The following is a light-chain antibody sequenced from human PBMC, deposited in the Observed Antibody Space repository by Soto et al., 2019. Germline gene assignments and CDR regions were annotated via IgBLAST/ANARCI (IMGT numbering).Light chain of an antibody. CDR1: SSDLGDSKY. CDR3: SSYTSTNTLL. V-gene: IGLV2-14*01. CDR2: DVS. Sequence: QSALTQPASVSGSPGQSITISCTGTSSDLGDSKYVSWYQQHPGKAPKLMIYDVSNRPSGVSNRFSGSKSGNTASLTITGLQAEDESDYYCSSYTSTNTLLFGGGTQLTVL. J-gene: IGLJ7*01.